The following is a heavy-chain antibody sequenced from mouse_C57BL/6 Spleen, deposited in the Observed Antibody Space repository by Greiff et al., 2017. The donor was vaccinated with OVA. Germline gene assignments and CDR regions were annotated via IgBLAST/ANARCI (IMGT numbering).Heavy chain of an antibody. D-gene: IGHD1-1*01. J-gene: IGHJ2*01. CDR1: GYTFTSYG. V-gene: IGHV1-81*01. CDR3: ARGEAITTVLDY. CDR2: IYPRSGNT. Sequence: QVQLKQSGAELARPGASVKLSCKASGYTFTSYGISWVKQRTGQGLEWIGEIYPRSGNTYYNEKFKGKATLTADKSSSTAYMELRSLTSEDSAVYFCARGEAITTVLDYWGQGTTLTVSS.